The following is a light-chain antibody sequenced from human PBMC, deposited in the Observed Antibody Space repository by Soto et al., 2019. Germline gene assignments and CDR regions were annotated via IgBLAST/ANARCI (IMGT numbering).Light chain of an antibody. J-gene: IGKJ1*01. CDR2: GAS. Sequence: EIVMTQSPATLSVSPGERATLSCRASQSVSSNLAWNQQNPGQAPRLLIYGASTRATGVPARFSGSGSGTEFTLTIRSLQSEDFAVYYRQQYNNWPPWTFGQGTKVEIK. V-gene: IGKV3-15*01. CDR3: QQYNNWPPWT. CDR1: QSVSSN.